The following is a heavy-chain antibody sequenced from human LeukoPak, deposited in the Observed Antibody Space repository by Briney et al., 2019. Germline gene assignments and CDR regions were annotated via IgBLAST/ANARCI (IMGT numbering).Heavy chain of an antibody. CDR1: GFTFSSYA. D-gene: IGHD3-3*01. V-gene: IGHV3-64*01. Sequence: GGSLRLSCAASGFTFSSYAMHWVRQAPGKGLEYVSAISSNGGSTYYANSVKGRFTISGDNSKNTLYLQMGSLRAEDMAVYYCARGGYYDFWSGYPLDYWGQGTLVTVSS. J-gene: IGHJ4*02. CDR2: ISSNGGST. CDR3: ARGGYYDFWSGYPLDY.